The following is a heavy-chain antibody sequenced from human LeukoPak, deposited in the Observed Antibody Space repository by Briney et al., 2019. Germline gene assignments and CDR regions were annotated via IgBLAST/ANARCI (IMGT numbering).Heavy chain of an antibody. J-gene: IGHJ4*02. V-gene: IGHV3-30*18. CDR3: AQEVIAAGGNFEY. Sequence: SGGSLRLSCAASGFTFSTSVMHWVRQAPGKGLEWVAVISYDGNNKYYADSVKGRFTISRDNSKNTLYVQMNSLRAEDTAVYYCAQEVIAAGGNFEYWGQGTLVTVSS. CDR2: ISYDGNNK. CDR1: GFTFSTSV. D-gene: IGHD6-13*01.